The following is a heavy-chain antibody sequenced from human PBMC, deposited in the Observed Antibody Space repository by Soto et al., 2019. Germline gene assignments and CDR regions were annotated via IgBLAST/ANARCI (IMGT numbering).Heavy chain of an antibody. CDR2: IYYSGST. D-gene: IGHD4-17*01. CDR3: ARDFVYRDYGGCFDP. CDR1: GGSFSSGDYY. J-gene: IGHJ5*02. V-gene: IGHV4-31*03. Sequence: SETLSLTCTVSGGSFSSGDYYWSWIRQHPGKGLEWIGYIYYSGSTYYNPSLRSRVTISVDTSTKQFSLKLTSVTAADTALYYCARDFVYRDYGGCFDPWGQATQVTVSS.